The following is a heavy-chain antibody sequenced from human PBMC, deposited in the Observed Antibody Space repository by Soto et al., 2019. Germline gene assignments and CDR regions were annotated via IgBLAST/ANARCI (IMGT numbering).Heavy chain of an antibody. CDR3: ARLRITMVRGATTEYYYGMDV. D-gene: IGHD3-10*01. Sequence: GGSLRLSCAASGFTFSSYAMHWVRQAPGKGLKWVAVISYDGSNKYYADSVKGRFTISRDNSKNTLYPQMNSLRAEDTAVYYCARLRITMVRGATTEYYYGMDVWGQGTTVTVSS. CDR2: ISYDGSNK. J-gene: IGHJ6*02. CDR1: GFTFSSYA. V-gene: IGHV3-30*01.